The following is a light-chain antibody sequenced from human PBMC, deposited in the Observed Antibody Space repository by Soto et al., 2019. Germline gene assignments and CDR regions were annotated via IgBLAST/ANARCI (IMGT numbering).Light chain of an antibody. CDR3: QQRSNWPVT. Sequence: EIELTQSPATLSLSPGEGATLSCRASQSVSSYLAWYQQKPGQAPRLLIYDASNRATGIPARFSGSGSGTDFTLTISSLEPEDFAVYYCQQRSNWPVTFGLGTKVDIK. CDR2: DAS. V-gene: IGKV3-11*01. J-gene: IGKJ1*01. CDR1: QSVSSY.